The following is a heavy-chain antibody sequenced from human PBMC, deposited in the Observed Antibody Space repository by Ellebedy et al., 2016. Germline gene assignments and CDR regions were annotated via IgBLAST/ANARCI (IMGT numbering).Heavy chain of an antibody. CDR3: GRYTSPWYVVD. V-gene: IGHV4-30-4*01. J-gene: IGHJ4*02. CDR1: GGSISSGDYY. Sequence: SETLSLTCTVSGGSISSGDYYWSWIRQPPGKGLEWIGYIYYSGSTYYNPSLKSRVTISVDKSKNQFSLKLSSVTAADTAVYYCGRYTSPWYVVDWGQGTLVTVSS. D-gene: IGHD6-19*01. CDR2: IYYSGST.